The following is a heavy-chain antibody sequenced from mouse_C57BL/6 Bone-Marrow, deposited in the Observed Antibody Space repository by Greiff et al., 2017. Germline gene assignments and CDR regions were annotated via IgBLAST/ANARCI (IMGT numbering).Heavy chain of an antibody. D-gene: IGHD1-1*01. CDR1: GYTFTSYW. V-gene: IGHV1-69*01. J-gene: IGHJ1*03. Sequence: QLQQPGAELVMPGASVKLSCKASGYTFTSYWMHWVKQRPGQGLEWIGEIDPSDSYTNYNQKFKGKSTLTVDKSSSTAYMQLSSLTSEDSAVYYCAITTVVATRDWYFDVWGTGTTVTVSS. CDR2: IDPSDSYT. CDR3: AITTVVATRDWYFDV.